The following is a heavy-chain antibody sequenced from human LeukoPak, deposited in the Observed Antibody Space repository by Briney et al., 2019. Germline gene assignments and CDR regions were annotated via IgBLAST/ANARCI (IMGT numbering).Heavy chain of an antibody. J-gene: IGHJ6*03. CDR3: ARGHNYYYYMDV. CDR1: GFTFNSYA. CDR2: ISGNGGST. V-gene: IGHV3-23*01. Sequence: GGSLRLSCAASGFTFNSYAMSWVRQAPGKGLEWVSTISGNGGSTYYADSVKGRFTISRDNSKNTLYLQMNSLRAEDTAVYYCARGHNYYYYMDVWGKGTTVTVSS.